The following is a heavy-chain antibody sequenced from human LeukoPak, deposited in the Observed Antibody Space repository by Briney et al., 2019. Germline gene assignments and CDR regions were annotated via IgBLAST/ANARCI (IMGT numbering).Heavy chain of an antibody. D-gene: IGHD3-9*01. Sequence: GGSLRLSCAASGFTVSSNEMSWVRQAPGKGLEWVSSISGGSTYYADSVKGRFTISRDNSKNTLYLQMNSLRAEDTAVYYCARDPNYDILTGYYKGEHWGQGTLVTVSS. CDR3: ARDPNYDILTGYYKGEH. J-gene: IGHJ1*01. V-gene: IGHV3-38-3*01. CDR1: GFTVSSNE. CDR2: ISGGST.